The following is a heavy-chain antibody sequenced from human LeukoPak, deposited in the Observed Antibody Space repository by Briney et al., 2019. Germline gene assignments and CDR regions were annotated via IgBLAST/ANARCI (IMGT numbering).Heavy chain of an antibody. CDR3: AKDRAWGAFAY. CDR2: ISGDAGRT. D-gene: IGHD1-26*01. Sequence: GGSLRLSCAASGFIFSNHGMNWVRQAPGKGLEWVSGISGDAGRTYYADSVKGRFTISRDNSKNTLYLQMNSLRAEDTAIYYCAKDRAWGAFAYWGQGTLVTVSS. CDR1: GFIFSNHG. V-gene: IGHV3-23*01. J-gene: IGHJ4*02.